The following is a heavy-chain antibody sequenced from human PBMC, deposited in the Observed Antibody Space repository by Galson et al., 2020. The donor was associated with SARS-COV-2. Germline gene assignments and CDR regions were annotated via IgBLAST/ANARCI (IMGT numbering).Heavy chain of an antibody. D-gene: IGHD3-10*01. J-gene: IGHJ6*03. Sequence: ASVKVSCKASGYTFTTYGITWVRQAPGEGLEWMGWISAYNGNTNYPQKLQGRVTMTTDTSTSTAYMELRSLRSDDTAVYYCARDLYGLGSSNYYMDVWGKGTTVTVSS. CDR3: ARDLYGLGSSNYYMDV. CDR2: ISAYNGNT. V-gene: IGHV1-18*01. CDR1: GYTFTTYG.